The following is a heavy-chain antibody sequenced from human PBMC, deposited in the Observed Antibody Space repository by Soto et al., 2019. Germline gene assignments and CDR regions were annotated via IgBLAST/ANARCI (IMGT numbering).Heavy chain of an antibody. Sequence: GGSLRLSCAASGFTFDDYAMHWVRQAPGKGLEWVSGISWNSGSIGYADSVKGRFTISRDNAKNSLYLQMNSLRAEDTALYYCAKDRRVVPAAMPGQAFDIWGQGTMVTVSS. V-gene: IGHV3-9*01. CDR3: AKDRRVVPAAMPGQAFDI. J-gene: IGHJ3*02. D-gene: IGHD2-2*01. CDR1: GFTFDDYA. CDR2: ISWNSGSI.